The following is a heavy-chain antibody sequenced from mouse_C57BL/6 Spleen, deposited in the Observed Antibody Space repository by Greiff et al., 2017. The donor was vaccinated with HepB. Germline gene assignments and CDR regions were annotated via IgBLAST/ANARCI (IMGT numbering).Heavy chain of an antibody. CDR2: ISSGSSTI. CDR3: ARTGDYDGGEYYFDY. Sequence: DVKLVESGGGLVKPGGSLKLSCAASGFTFSDYGMHWVRQAPEKGLEWVAYISSGSSTIYYADTVKGRFTISRDNAKNTLFLQMTSLRSEDTAMYYCARTGDYDGGEYYFDYWGQGTTLTVSS. J-gene: IGHJ2*01. CDR1: GFTFSDYG. V-gene: IGHV5-17*01. D-gene: IGHD2-4*01.